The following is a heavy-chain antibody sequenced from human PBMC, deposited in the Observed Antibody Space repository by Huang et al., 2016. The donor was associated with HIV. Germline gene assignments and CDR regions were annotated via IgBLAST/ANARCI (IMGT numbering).Heavy chain of an antibody. Sequence: EVVLVESGGGLVKPGGLLRPSCVASGVPLGSFYLNCVRQAPGKGVNVVSAIGSSSSSRRSADSVKGRFTISSDNAGNSRYLQMNSLGVEDKAVYCCGRGKGQHLSPLDNWGQGTLVTVSS. J-gene: IGHJ4*02. V-gene: IGHV3-21*01. CDR3: GRGKGQHLSPLDN. CDR1: GVPLGSFY. CDR2: IGSSSSSR. D-gene: IGHD3-3*02.